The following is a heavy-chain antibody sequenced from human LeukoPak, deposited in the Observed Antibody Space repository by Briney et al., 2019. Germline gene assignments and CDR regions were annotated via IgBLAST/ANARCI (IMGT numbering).Heavy chain of an antibody. J-gene: IGHJ4*02. CDR1: GFTFSSYV. D-gene: IGHD6-19*01. CDR3: AKSPYSSGWGVDY. V-gene: IGHV3-33*06. Sequence: GGSLRLSCAASGFTFSSYVMHWVRQAPGKGLEWVAVIWYDGSNKYYADSVKGRFTISRDNSKNTLYLQMNSLRAEDTAVYYCAKSPYSSGWGVDYWGQGTLVTVSS. CDR2: IWYDGSNK.